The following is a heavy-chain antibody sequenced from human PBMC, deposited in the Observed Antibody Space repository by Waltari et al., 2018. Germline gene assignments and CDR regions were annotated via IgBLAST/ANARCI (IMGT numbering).Heavy chain of an antibody. CDR2: ISYDGSNK. CDR3: ARALTVTGGYYYYGMDV. J-gene: IGHJ6*02. D-gene: IGHD4-17*01. Sequence: QVLLVEAGGGVVQPGRSLMASCAASGFTYGSSALHGVRESPGKGLEWVAVISYDGSNKYYADSVKGRFTISRDNSKNTLYLQMNSLRAEDTAVYYCARALTVTGGYYYYGMDVWGQGTTVTVSS. V-gene: IGHV3-30-3*01. CDR1: GFTYGSSA.